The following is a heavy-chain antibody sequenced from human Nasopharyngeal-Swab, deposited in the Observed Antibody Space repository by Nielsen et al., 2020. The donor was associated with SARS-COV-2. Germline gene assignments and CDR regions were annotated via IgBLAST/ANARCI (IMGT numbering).Heavy chain of an antibody. J-gene: IGHJ4*02. D-gene: IGHD6-19*01. CDR3: AKTIAVAGVFDY. Sequence: ASVKVSCKASGYIFTNYYMHWVRQAPGQGLEWMGIINPTGGSTTYAQKFQGRVTMTRDTSTSTVYMELSSLRSEDTAVYYCAKTIAVAGVFDYWGQGTLVTVSS. CDR1: GYIFTNYY. CDR2: INPTGGST. V-gene: IGHV1-46*01.